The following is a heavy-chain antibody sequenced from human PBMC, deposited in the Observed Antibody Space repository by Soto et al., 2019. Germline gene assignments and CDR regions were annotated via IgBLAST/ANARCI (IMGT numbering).Heavy chain of an antibody. Sequence: SETLSLTCTVSGASISSGRSYWSWIRQHPGKGLEWIGYMFYSGSTYYHPSLKSRVNISADTSKNQFSLRLTSVTPADTAVYYCARDNGYGHFDSWGQGTQVT. D-gene: IGHD5-12*01. CDR3: ARDNGYGHFDS. V-gene: IGHV4-31*03. J-gene: IGHJ4*02. CDR1: GASISSGRSY. CDR2: MFYSGST.